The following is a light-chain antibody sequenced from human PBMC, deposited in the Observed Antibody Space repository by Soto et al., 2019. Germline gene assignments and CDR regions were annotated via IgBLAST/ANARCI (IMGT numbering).Light chain of an antibody. J-gene: IGLJ3*02. Sequence: QSVLTQPPSVSGAPGQRVTISCTGSSSNIGAGYDVHWYQQLPGTAPKLLISGNSNRPSGFPDRFSGSKSGTSASLAITGLQAEDEADYYCQSYDSSLSGWVFGGGTQLTVL. CDR2: GNS. CDR1: SSNIGAGYD. CDR3: QSYDSSLSGWV. V-gene: IGLV1-40*01.